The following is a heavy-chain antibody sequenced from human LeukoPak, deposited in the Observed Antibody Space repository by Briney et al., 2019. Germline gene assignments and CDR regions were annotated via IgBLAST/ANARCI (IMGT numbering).Heavy chain of an antibody. CDR1: GGSFSGYY. CDR2: INHSGST. Sequence: SETLSLTCAVYGGSFSGYYWSWIRQPPGKGLEWIGEINHSGSTNYNPSLKSRVTISVDTSKNQFSLKLSSVTAADTAVYYCARLYCSSTSCYTVGWFDPWGQGTLVNVSS. D-gene: IGHD2-2*02. CDR3: ARLYCSSTSCYTVGWFDP. V-gene: IGHV4-34*01. J-gene: IGHJ5*02.